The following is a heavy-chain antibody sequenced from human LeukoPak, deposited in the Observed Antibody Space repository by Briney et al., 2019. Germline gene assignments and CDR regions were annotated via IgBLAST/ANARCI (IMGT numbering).Heavy chain of an antibody. J-gene: IGHJ3*02. CDR1: GYTFTGYY. CDR3: ARPAPDAFDI. Sequence: ASVKVSCKASGYTFTGYYMHWVRQAPGQGLEWMGWINPNSGGTNYAQKFQGRVTMTRDTSTSTVYMELSSLRSEDTAVYYCARPAPDAFDIWGQGTMVTVSS. CDR2: INPNSGGT. V-gene: IGHV1-2*02.